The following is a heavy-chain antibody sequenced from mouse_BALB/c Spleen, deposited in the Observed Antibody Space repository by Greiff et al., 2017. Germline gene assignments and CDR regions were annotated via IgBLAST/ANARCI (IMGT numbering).Heavy chain of an antibody. Sequence: EVKLQQTGPELVKPGASVKISCKASGYSFTDYIMLWVKQSHGKSLEWIGNINPYYGSTSYNLKFKGKATLTVDKSSSTAYMQLNSLTSEDSAVYYCAREDYDTFYYAMDYWGQGTSVTVSS. CDR1: GYSFTDYI. J-gene: IGHJ4*01. CDR2: INPYYGST. V-gene: IGHV1-39*01. CDR3: AREDYDTFYYAMDY. D-gene: IGHD2-4*01.